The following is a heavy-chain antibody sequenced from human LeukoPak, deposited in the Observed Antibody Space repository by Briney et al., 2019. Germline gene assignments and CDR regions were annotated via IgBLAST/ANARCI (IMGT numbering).Heavy chain of an antibody. D-gene: IGHD6-13*01. V-gene: IGHV4-34*01. Sequence: SETLSLTCAVYGGSFNGNYWIWIRQPPGKGLEWIGEINHSGSTNYNPSLKSRLTISVDTSKYQISLRLSSVTAADTAVYYCARRSPKSSSSWPFFDYWGQGTLVTVSS. CDR3: ARRSPKSSSSWPFFDY. J-gene: IGHJ4*02. CDR1: GGSFNGNY. CDR2: INHSGST.